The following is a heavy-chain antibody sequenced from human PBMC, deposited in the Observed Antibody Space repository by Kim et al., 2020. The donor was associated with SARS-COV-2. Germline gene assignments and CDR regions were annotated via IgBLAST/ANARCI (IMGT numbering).Heavy chain of an antibody. D-gene: IGHD1-26*01. V-gene: IGHV3-33*05. Sequence: GGSLRLSCAASGFTFSSYGMHWVRQAPGKGLEWVAVISYDGSNKYYADSVKGRFTISRDNSKNTLYLQMSSLRAEDTAVYYCARDRWELYWGQGTLVTVSS. CDR3: ARDRWELY. CDR1: GFTFSSYG. J-gene: IGHJ4*02. CDR2: ISYDGSNK.